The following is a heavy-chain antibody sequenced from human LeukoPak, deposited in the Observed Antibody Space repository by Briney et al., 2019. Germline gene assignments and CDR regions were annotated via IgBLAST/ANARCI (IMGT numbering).Heavy chain of an antibody. CDR2: IKQDGSEK. V-gene: IGHV3-7*01. Sequence: GGSLRLSCAASGFTFSSYWMRWVRQAPGKGLEWVANIKQDGSEKYYVDSVKGRFTISRDNAKNSLYLQMNSLRADDTAVYYCARDMSITIFGVAFSWFDPWGQGTLVTVSS. J-gene: IGHJ5*02. CDR1: GFTFSSYW. CDR3: ARDMSITIFGVAFSWFDP. D-gene: IGHD3-3*01.